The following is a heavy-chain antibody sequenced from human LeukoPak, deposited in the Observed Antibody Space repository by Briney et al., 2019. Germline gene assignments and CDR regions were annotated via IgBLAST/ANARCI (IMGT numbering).Heavy chain of an antibody. Sequence: ASVKVSCKASGYTFTSFGISWVRQAPGQGLEWMGWSSAYNGNTNYARKFQGRVALTTDTSTSTAYMELRGLTSDDTAVYYCAREPSGLLFDYWGLGTLVTVSS. CDR2: SSAYNGNT. CDR3: AREPSGLLFDY. D-gene: IGHD6-25*01. CDR1: GYTFTSFG. V-gene: IGHV1-18*01. J-gene: IGHJ4*02.